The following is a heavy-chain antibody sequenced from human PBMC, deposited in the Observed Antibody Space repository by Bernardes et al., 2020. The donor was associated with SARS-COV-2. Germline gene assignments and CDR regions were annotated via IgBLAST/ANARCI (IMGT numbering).Heavy chain of an antibody. D-gene: IGHD3-22*01. Sequence: SVKVSCKASGGTFTDYTISWVRQAPGQGLEWMGRNIPRLGLANYAQKFQGRVTITADTSTSTAYMELSSLRSEDTAVYYCATNPSLYDSCAYYSHFGDWGQGTLVTV. J-gene: IGHJ4*02. CDR1: GGTFTDYT. V-gene: IGHV1-69*02. CDR3: ATNPSLYDSCAYYSHFGD. CDR2: NIPRLGLA.